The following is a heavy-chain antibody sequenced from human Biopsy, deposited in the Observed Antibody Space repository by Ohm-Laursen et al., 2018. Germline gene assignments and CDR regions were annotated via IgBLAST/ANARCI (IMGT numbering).Heavy chain of an antibody. CDR1: GGTFTNYA. V-gene: IGHV1-69*13. CDR2: IIPIFGTA. D-gene: IGHD1-26*01. CDR3: ARDALGGGSYRFFY. J-gene: IGHJ4*02. Sequence: EASVKVSCKASGGTFTNYAISWVRQAPGQGLEWMGGIIPIFGTANYAQKFQGRVTITADESTSTAYMELNSLRSDDTAVYYCARDALGGGSYRFFYWGQGSLVTVSS.